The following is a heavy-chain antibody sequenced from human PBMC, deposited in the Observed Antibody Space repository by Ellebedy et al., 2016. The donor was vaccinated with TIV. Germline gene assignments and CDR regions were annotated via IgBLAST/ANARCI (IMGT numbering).Heavy chain of an antibody. CDR2: FDPEDGET. D-gene: IGHD6-13*01. CDR1: GYTLTELS. CDR3: ATVRFMYSSSWSHYFDY. J-gene: IGHJ4*02. Sequence: ASVKVSCXVSGYTLTELSMHWVRQAPGKGLEWMGGFDPEDGETIYAQKFQGRVTMTEDTSTDTAYMELSSLRSEDTAVYYCATVRFMYSSSWSHYFDYWGQGTLVTVSS. V-gene: IGHV1-24*01.